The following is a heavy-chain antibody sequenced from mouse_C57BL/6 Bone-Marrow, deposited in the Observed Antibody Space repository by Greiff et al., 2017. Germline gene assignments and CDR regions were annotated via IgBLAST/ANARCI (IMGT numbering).Heavy chain of an antibody. V-gene: IGHV14-2*01. Sequence: VQLQQSGAELVKPGASVKLSCTASGFNIKDYYMHWVKQRTEQGLEWIGRIDPEDGETKYAPKFPGKATITADTSSNTAYLQLSSLTSEDTAVYYCAIPAKRYYAMDYWGQGTSVTDSS. CDR1: GFNIKDYY. J-gene: IGHJ4*01. CDR2: IDPEDGET. CDR3: AIPAKRYYAMDY.